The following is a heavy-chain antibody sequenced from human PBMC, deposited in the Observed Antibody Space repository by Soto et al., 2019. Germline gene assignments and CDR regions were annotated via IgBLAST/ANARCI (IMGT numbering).Heavy chain of an antibody. CDR2: INSDGSST. CDR1: GFTFSSYW. V-gene: IGHV3-74*01. Sequence: GGSLRLSCAASGFTFSSYWMHWVRQAPGKGLVWVSRINSDGSSTSYADSVKGRFTISRDNAKNTLYLQMNSLRAEDTAVYYCARDREKVLLWFGDPNDYYYYYGMDVWGQGTTVTVSS. J-gene: IGHJ6*02. D-gene: IGHD3-10*01. CDR3: ARDREKVLLWFGDPNDYYYYYGMDV.